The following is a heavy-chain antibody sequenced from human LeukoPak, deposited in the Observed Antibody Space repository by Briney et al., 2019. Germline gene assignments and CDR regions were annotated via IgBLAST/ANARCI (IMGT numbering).Heavy chain of an antibody. CDR2: INHSGST. CDR1: GGSFSGYY. D-gene: IGHD2-15*01. Sequence: SETLSLXCAVYGGSFSGYYWSWIRQPPGKGLEWIGEINHSGSTNYNPSLKSRVTISVDTSKNQFSLKLSSVTAADTAVYYCARGDCSGGSCYTSYNWFDPWGQGTLVTVSS. CDR3: ARGDCSGGSCYTSYNWFDP. J-gene: IGHJ5*02. V-gene: IGHV4-34*01.